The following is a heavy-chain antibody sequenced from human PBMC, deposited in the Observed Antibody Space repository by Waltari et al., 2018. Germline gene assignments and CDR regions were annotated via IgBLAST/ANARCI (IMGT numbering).Heavy chain of an antibody. V-gene: IGHV1-69*13. J-gene: IGHJ2*01. CDR1: GRTFTSYA. Sequence: QVQLVQSGAAVHTPGSSVQVSCKSSGRTFTSYAIRWVRPAPGQGLEWMGGIIPIFGTANYAQKFQGRVTITADESTSTAYMELSSLRSEDTAVYYCARGYCSGGSCLGEDLWGRGTLVTVSS. CDR2: IIPIFGTA. D-gene: IGHD2-15*01. CDR3: ARGYCSGGSCLGEDL.